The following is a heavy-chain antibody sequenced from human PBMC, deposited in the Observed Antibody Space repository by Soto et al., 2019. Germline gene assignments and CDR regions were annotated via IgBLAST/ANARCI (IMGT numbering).Heavy chain of an antibody. V-gene: IGHV1-46*03. J-gene: IGHJ4*02. CDR1: GYIFTSYY. D-gene: IGHD3-10*01. CDR2: INPFDGSR. CDR3: SRVDPGETSPFDH. Sequence: ASVKVSCKASGYIFTSYYIHWVRQAPGQGLEWMGWINPFDGSRMFAQSFQGRVTMTRDTSTSTVYMEVSSLRSEVTAVYYCSRVDPGETSPFDHWGQGTLVTVSS.